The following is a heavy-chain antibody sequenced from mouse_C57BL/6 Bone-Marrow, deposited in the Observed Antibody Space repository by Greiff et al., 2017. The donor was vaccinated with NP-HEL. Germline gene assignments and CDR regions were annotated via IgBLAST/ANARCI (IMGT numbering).Heavy chain of an antibody. D-gene: IGHD1-1*01. CDR2: IDPSDSET. CDR3: ARERTYGSIWYFDD. J-gene: IGHJ1*03. CDR1: GYTFTSYW. V-gene: IGHV1-52*01. Sequence: QVQLQQPGAELVRPGSSVKLSCKASGYTFTSYWMHWVKQRPIQGLEWIGNIDPSDSETHYNQKFKDKATLTVDKSSSTAYMQLSSLTSEDSAVYDCARERTYGSIWYFDDWGKGTTVTVSS.